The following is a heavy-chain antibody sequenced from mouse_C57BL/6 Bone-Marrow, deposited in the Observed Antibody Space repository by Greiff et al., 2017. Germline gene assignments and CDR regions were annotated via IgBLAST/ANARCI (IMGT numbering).Heavy chain of an antibody. V-gene: IGHV14-4*01. CDR1: GFNIKDDY. J-gene: IGHJ3*01. CDR2: IDPENGDT. CDR3: TTGYYGR. Sequence: VQLKQSGAELVRPGASVKLSCTASGFNIKDDYMHWVKQRPEQGLEWIGWIDPENGDTEYASKFQGKATITADTSSNTAYLQLSSLTSEDTAVYYCTTGYYGRGGQGTLVTVSA. D-gene: IGHD1-2*01.